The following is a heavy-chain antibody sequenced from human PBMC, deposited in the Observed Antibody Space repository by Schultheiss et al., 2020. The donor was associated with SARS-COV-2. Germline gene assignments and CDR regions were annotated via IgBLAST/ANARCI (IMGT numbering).Heavy chain of an antibody. CDR3: ARLGIAAAGSLDY. Sequence: ASVKVSCKASGYTFTGYYMHWVRQAPGQGLEWMGWINPNSGGTNYAQKFQGRVTMTRDTSISTAYMELSRLRSDDTAVYYCARLGIAAAGSLDYWGQGTLVTVSS. V-gene: IGHV1-2*02. CDR2: INPNSGGT. CDR1: GYTFTGYY. J-gene: IGHJ4*02. D-gene: IGHD6-13*01.